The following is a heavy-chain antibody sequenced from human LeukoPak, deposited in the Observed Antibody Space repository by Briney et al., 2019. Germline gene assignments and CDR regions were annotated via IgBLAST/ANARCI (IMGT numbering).Heavy chain of an antibody. CDR2: IYSDGGST. CDR3: ARLAAATTFRIYYYYYMDV. D-gene: IGHD6-13*01. V-gene: IGHV3-74*01. CDR1: GFTFSSYW. J-gene: IGHJ6*03. Sequence: PGGSLRLSCAASGFTFSSYWMHWVRQAPGKGLVWVSRIYSDGGSTRYPDSVKGRFTISRDNAQNTLYLQMNSLRAEDTAVYYCARLAAATTFRIYYYYYMDVWGKGTTVTVSS.